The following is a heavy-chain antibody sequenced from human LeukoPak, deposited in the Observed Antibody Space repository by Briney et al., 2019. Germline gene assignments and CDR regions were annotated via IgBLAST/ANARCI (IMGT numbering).Heavy chain of an antibody. CDR1: GGSISSYF. D-gene: IGHD3-10*01. V-gene: IGHV4-59*01. CDR3: ARERGRFGVDY. J-gene: IGHJ4*02. CDR2: IYYSGST. Sequence: SETLSLTCTVSGGSISSYFWSWIRQPPGKGLEWIGYIYYSGSTNYNPSLKSRVTISINMSKNQFPLKLTSVTAADTAVYYCARERGRFGVDYWGQGTLVTVSS.